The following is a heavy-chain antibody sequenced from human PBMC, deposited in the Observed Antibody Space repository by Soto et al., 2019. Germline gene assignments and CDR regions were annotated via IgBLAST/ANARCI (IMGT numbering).Heavy chain of an antibody. Sequence: QAQLVQSGAEVKKPGASVNDSCKASGYDSVTYAITWVRQRPGQGLVWMGWISTLNGKTHYAQNFKGRVSMTTDTFTTIVPLGLGSLSSCDTAVYCCARRVLVWVADYYGMDVWVQGTTVTGSS. V-gene: IGHV1-18*01. D-gene: IGHD2-8*02. J-gene: IGHJ6*02. CDR3: ARRVLVWVADYYGMDV. CDR2: ISTLNGKT. CDR1: GYDSVTYA.